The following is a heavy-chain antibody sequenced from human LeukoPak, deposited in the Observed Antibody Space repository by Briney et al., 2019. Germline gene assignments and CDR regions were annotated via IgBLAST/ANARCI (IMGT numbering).Heavy chain of an antibody. J-gene: IGHJ4*02. V-gene: IGHV4-59*01. Sequence: SETLSLTCTVSGGSISSYYWSWIRQPPGNGLEWIGYIYYSGGTNYNPSLKSRVTISVDPSKNQFSLKLSSVTAADTAVYYCARVYSSGWYYFDYWGQGTLVTVTS. D-gene: IGHD6-19*01. CDR2: IYYSGGT. CDR1: GGSISSYY. CDR3: ARVYSSGWYYFDY.